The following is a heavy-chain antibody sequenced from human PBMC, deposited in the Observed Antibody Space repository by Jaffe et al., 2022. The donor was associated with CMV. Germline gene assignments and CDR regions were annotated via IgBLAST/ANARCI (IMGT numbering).Heavy chain of an antibody. D-gene: IGHD2-21*02. CDR3: AREDCGGDCYGGAFDI. J-gene: IGHJ3*02. Sequence: EVQLVESGGGLVQPGGSLRLSCAASGFTFSSYAMHWVRQAPGKGLEYVSAISSNGGSTYYANSVKGRFTISRDNSKNTLYLQMGSLRAEDMAVYYCAREDCGGDCYGGAFDIWGQGTMVTVSS. V-gene: IGHV3-64*01. CDR2: ISSNGGST. CDR1: GFTFSSYA.